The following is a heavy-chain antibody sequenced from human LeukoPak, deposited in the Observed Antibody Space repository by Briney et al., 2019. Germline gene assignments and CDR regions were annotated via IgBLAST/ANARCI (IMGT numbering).Heavy chain of an antibody. CDR3: ARELVSSGTGYFDL. CDR2: ITGSTTWT. J-gene: IGHJ2*01. D-gene: IGHD3-10*02. V-gene: IGHV3-23*01. Sequence: GGSLRLSCEASGFTFGSFGMTWVRQAPGKGLQWVSGITGSTTWTYYAASVRGRFTISRDNSQNTLHLQMNSLRADDTAVYYCARELVSSGTGYFDLWGRGTLVTVSS. CDR1: GFTFGSFG.